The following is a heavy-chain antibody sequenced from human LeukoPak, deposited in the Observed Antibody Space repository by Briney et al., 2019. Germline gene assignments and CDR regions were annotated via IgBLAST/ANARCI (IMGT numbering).Heavy chain of an antibody. D-gene: IGHD3-22*01. CDR1: GFTFSSYW. CDR3: ARGKRSHDTSGYFHAFYYYGMDV. Sequence: GGSLRLSCAASGFTFSSYWMSWVRQAPGKGLEWVANIKQDGSEKYYVDSVKGRYTISRDNAKNSLYLQMNSLRAEDTAVYYCARGKRSHDTSGYFHAFYYYGMDVWGQGTAVTVCS. CDR2: IKQDGSEK. V-gene: IGHV3-7*04. J-gene: IGHJ6*02.